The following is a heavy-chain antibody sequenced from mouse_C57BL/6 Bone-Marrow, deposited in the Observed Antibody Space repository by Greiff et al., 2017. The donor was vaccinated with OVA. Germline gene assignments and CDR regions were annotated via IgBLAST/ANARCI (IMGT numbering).Heavy chain of an antibody. D-gene: IGHD2-1*01. CDR2: INPNNGGT. V-gene: IGHV1-18*01. CDR3: ARNYGNYDAMDD. J-gene: IGHJ4*01. Sequence: EVQRVESGPELVKPGASVKIPCKASGYTFTDYNMDWVKQSHGKSLEWIGDINPNNGGTIYNQKFKGKATLTVDKSSSTAYMELRSLTSEDTAVYYCARNYGNYDAMDDWGQGTSVTVSS. CDR1: GYTFTDYN.